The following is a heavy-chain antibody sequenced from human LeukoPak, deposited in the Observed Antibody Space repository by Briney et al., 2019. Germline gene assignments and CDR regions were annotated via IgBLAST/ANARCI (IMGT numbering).Heavy chain of an antibody. V-gene: IGHV3-53*01. CDR3: VRDSGSWYHLGY. Sequence: GGSLRLSCAAAGFSVSSNYMSWVRQPPGKGLEWASLIFSDGRTFYADSVKGRFTISRDNSKNTLSLQMNSLRGEDTAMYYCVRDSGSWYHLGYWGQGTLVTVSS. D-gene: IGHD6-13*01. CDR2: IFSDGRT. J-gene: IGHJ4*02. CDR1: GFSVSSNY.